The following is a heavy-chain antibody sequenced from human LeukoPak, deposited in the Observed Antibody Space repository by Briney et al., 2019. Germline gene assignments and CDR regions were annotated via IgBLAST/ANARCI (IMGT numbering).Heavy chain of an antibody. V-gene: IGHV4-39*01. J-gene: IGHJ4*02. CDR3: ATHYLPPYYFDY. CDR1: GGSVSSSSYY. Sequence: SETLSLTCSVSGGSVSSSSYYWGWVRQPPGKGLGWIGSMYYSGSTYYNSSLKSRVIISVDTSKNQFSLKLSSPTAADTAVYYCATHYLPPYYFDYWGQGTLVTVSS. CDR2: MYYSGST. D-gene: IGHD3-16*02.